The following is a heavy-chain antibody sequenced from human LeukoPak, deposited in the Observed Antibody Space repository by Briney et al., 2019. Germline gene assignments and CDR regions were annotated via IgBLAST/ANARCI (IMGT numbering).Heavy chain of an antibody. V-gene: IGHV4-59*01. Sequence: SETLSLTCTVSGGSISSYYWSWIRQPPGKGLEWIGYIYYSGSTNYNPSLKSRVTISVVTSKNQFSLKLSSVTAADTAVYYCAKQRTLRYSFDPWGQGTLVTVSS. J-gene: IGHJ5*02. CDR1: GGSISSYY. CDR3: AKQRTLRYSFDP. CDR2: IYYSGST. D-gene: IGHD3-9*01.